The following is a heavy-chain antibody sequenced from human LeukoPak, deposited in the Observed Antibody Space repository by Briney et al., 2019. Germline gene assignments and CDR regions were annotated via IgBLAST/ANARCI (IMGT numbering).Heavy chain of an antibody. V-gene: IGHV3-30*18. D-gene: IGHD3-22*01. J-gene: IGHJ4*02. CDR2: ISCDGSNK. CDR1: GFTFSSYG. Sequence: PGGSLRLSCAASGFTFSSYGMHWVRQAPGKGLEWVAVISCDGSNKYYADSVKGRFTISRDNSKNTLYLQMNSLRAEDTAVYYCAKDRRHYDSSGYFDYWGQGTLVTVSS. CDR3: AKDRRHYDSSGYFDY.